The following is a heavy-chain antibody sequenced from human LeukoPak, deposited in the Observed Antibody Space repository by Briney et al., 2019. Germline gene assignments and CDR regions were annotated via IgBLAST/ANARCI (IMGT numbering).Heavy chain of an antibody. D-gene: IGHD6-6*01. Sequence: SVKVSCKASGGTFTSYAISWVRQAPGQGLEWMGGIIPIFGTANYAQKFQGRVTITADESTSTAYMELSSLRSEDTAVYYCAIGAARLPLDYWGQGTLVTVSS. CDR2: IIPIFGTA. J-gene: IGHJ4*02. V-gene: IGHV1-69*13. CDR3: AIGAARLPLDY. CDR1: GGTFTSYA.